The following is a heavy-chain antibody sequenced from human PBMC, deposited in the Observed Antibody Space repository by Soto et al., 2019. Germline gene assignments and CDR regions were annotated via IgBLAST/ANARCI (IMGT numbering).Heavy chain of an antibody. CDR1: GGSISSSSYY. J-gene: IGHJ4*02. D-gene: IGHD5-12*01. V-gene: IGHV4-39*01. Sequence: QLQLQESGPGLVKPSETLSLTCTVSGGSISSSSYYWGWIRQPPGKGLEWIGSIYYSGSTYYNPSLKSRVTISVDTSKNQFSLKLSSVTAADTAVYDCARHVDRYFDYWGQGTLVTVSS. CDR3: ARHVDRYFDY. CDR2: IYYSGST.